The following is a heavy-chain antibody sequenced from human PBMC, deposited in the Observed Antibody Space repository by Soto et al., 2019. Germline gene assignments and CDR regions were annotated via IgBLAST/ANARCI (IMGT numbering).Heavy chain of an antibody. CDR2: TYYRSKWYN. D-gene: IGHD1-7*01. J-gene: IGHJ6*02. V-gene: IGHV6-1*01. CDR1: GDSVSSNSAA. CDR3: ARDNNSWNYGYYYYGMDV. Sequence: SQTLSLTCAISGDSVSSNSAAWNWIRQSPSRGLEWLGRTYYRSKWYNDYAVSVKSRITINPDTSKNQFSLQLNSVTPEDTAVYYCARDNNSWNYGYYYYGMDVWGQGTKVTVYS.